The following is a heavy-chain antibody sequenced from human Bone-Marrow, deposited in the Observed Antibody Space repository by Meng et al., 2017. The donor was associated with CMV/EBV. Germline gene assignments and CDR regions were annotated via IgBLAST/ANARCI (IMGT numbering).Heavy chain of an antibody. CDR3: ARAGYYDFWSGYYTVFDY. V-gene: IGHV4-39*01. D-gene: IGHD3-3*01. Sequence: GSLRLSCTVSGGSISSSSYYWGWIRQPPGKGLEWIGSIYYSGSTYYNPSLKSRVTISVDTSKNQFSLKLSSVTAADTAVYYCARAGYYDFWSGYYTVFDYWGQGTLVTVSS. J-gene: IGHJ4*02. CDR1: GGSISSSSYY. CDR2: IYYSGST.